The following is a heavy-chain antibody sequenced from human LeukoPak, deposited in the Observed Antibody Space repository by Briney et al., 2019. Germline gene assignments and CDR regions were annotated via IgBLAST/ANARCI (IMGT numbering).Heavy chain of an antibody. Sequence: QPAPALVKPTQTLTLTCTFAGFSLITSGLCVSCIRQPPGKALERLARIDCDDDKYYSTSLKTRLTISKDTSKNQVVLTMTNMDPVDTATYYCARITMVRGAMGGFDYWGQGTLVTVSS. CDR3: ARITMVRGAMGGFDY. CDR2: IDCDDDK. J-gene: IGHJ4*02. D-gene: IGHD3-10*01. V-gene: IGHV2-70*11. CDR1: GFSLITSGLC.